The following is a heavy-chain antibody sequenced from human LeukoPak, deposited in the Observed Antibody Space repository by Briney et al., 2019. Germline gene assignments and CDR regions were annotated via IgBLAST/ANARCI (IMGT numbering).Heavy chain of an antibody. D-gene: IGHD3-9*01. Sequence: SETLSLTCTVSGGSISSYYWSWIRQPAGKGLEWIGRIYTSGSTNYNPSLKSRVTMSVDTSKNQFSLKLSSVTAADTAVYYCARDHYDILTGYSRWNAFDIWGQGTMVTVSS. CDR3: ARDHYDILTGYSRWNAFDI. CDR2: IYTSGST. CDR1: GGSISSYY. J-gene: IGHJ3*02. V-gene: IGHV4-4*07.